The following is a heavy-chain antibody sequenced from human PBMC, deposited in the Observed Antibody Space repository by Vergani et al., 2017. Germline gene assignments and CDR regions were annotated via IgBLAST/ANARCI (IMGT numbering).Heavy chain of an antibody. D-gene: IGHD2-21*02. J-gene: IGHJ3*02. V-gene: IGHV3-30*02. CDR1: GFTFSSYG. CDR2: IRYDGSNK. Sequence: QVHLVESGGGVVQPGGSLRLSCAASGFTFSSYGMHWVRQAPGKGLEWVAFIRYDGSNKYYAESVKGRFTISRDNSRNTLYLQMNSLRAEDTAVYYCAKESGYCGGDCYYDAFDMWGQGTMVTVSS. CDR3: AKESGYCGGDCYYDAFDM.